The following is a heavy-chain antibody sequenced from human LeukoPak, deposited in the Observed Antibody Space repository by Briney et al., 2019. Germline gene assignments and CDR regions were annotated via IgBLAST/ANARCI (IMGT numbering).Heavy chain of an antibody. CDR3: ARARWELHDAFDI. V-gene: IGHV3-48*01. J-gene: IGHJ3*02. CDR2: ISSSSSTI. Sequence: GGSLRLSCGASGFTFSSYSMTWVRQAPGKGLEWVSYISSSSSTIYYADSVKGRFTISRDNAKNSLYLQMNSLRAEDTAVYYCARARWELHDAFDIWGQGTMVTVSS. D-gene: IGHD1-26*01. CDR1: GFTFSSYS.